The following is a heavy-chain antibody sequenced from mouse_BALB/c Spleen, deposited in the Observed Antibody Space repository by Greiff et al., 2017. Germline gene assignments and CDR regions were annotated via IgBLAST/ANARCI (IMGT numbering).Heavy chain of an antibody. J-gene: IGHJ2*01. CDR1: GYTFTSYW. V-gene: IGHV1-69*02. D-gene: IGHD1-2*01. CDR3: ARRYYGSYYFDY. CDR2: IDPSDSYT. Sequence: QVQLQQPGAELVKPGASVKLSCKASGYTFTSYWMHWVKQRPGQGLEWIGEIDPSDSYTNYNQKFKGKATLTVDKSSSTAYVQLSSLTSEDSAVYYCARRYYGSYYFDYWGQGTTLTVSS.